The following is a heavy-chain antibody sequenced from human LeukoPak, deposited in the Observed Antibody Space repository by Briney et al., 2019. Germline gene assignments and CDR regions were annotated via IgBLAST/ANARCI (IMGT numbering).Heavy chain of an antibody. CDR2: INHSGST. V-gene: IGHV4-34*01. CDR1: GGSFSGYY. CDR3: ARGWFDP. Sequence: PSETLSLTCAVYGGSFSGYYWNWIRQPPGKGLEWIGEINHSGSTNYNPSLKSRVTMSVDTSKNQFSLKLSSVTAADTAVYYCARGWFDPWGQGTLVTVSS. J-gene: IGHJ5*02.